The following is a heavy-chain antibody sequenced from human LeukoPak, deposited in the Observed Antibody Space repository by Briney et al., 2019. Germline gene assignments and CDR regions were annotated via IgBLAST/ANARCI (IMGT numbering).Heavy chain of an antibody. CDR2: ISYDGSNK. V-gene: IGHV3-30-3*01. D-gene: IGHD4-17*01. J-gene: IGHJ6*02. Sequence: PGGSLRLSCAASGFTFSSYAMHWVRQAPGKGLEGVAVISYDGSNKYYADSVKGRVTISRDNSKNTLYLQMNSLRAEDTAVYYCARDGDYGDLYYYCGMDVWGQGTTVTVSS. CDR3: ARDGDYGDLYYYCGMDV. CDR1: GFTFSSYA.